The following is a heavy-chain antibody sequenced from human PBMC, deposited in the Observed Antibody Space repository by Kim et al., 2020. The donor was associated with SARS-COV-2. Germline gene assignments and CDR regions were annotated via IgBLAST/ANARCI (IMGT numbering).Heavy chain of an antibody. D-gene: IGHD1-26*01. V-gene: IGHV4-59*01. J-gene: IGHJ3*02. Sequence: LKMRVTISVDTSKNQFSLKLSSVTAADTAVYYCARDVLYSGSYWGAFDIWGQGTMVTVSS. CDR3: ARDVLYSGSYWGAFDI.